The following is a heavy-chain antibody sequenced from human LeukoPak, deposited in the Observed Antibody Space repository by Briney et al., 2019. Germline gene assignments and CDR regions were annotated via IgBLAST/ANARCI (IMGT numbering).Heavy chain of an antibody. CDR2: IWYDGSNK. V-gene: IGHV3-33*01. CDR3: ARDLETDLSDAFDI. J-gene: IGHJ3*02. Sequence: PGGSLRLSCAASGFTFGSYGMHWVRQAPGKGLEWVAVIWYDGSNKYYADSVKGRFTISRDNSKNTLYLQMNSLRAEDTAVYYCARDLETDLSDAFDIWGQGTMVTVSS. CDR1: GFTFGSYG. D-gene: IGHD2/OR15-2a*01.